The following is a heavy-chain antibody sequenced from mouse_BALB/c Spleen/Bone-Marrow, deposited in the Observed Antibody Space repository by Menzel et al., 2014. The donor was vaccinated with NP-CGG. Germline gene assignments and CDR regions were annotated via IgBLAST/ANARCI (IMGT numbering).Heavy chain of an antibody. J-gene: IGHJ1*01. D-gene: IGHD1-1*01. Sequence: EVQRVESGPELVKPGASVKISCKASGYSFTGYSMNWVMQSHGKSLEWIGRINPYNGDTFYNQKFKGKATLTVDKSSSTAHMELRSLASEDSAVYYCTRVTTDWYFDVWGAGTTVTVSS. CDR2: INPYNGDT. CDR1: GYSFTGYS. V-gene: IGHV1-20*02. CDR3: TRVTTDWYFDV.